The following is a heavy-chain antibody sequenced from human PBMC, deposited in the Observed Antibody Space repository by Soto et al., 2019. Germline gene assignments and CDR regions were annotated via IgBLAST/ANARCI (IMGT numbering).Heavy chain of an antibody. Sequence: SETLSLTCAVYGGSFSGYYWSWIRQPPGKGLEWIGEINHSGVTNYKPSLKRRVTISVDTSKNQFSLQLKSVTAVDTALYYCARFSGSYYYAMDVWGQGSMVT. CDR3: ARFSGSYYYAMDV. J-gene: IGHJ6*02. CDR2: INHSGVT. D-gene: IGHD6-19*01. CDR1: GGSFSGYY. V-gene: IGHV4-34*01.